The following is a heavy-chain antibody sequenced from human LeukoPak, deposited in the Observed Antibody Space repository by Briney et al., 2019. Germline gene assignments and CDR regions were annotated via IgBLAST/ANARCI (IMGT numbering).Heavy chain of an antibody. Sequence: GRFLRLSCAASGFTFDDYAMHWVRQAQGKGLEWVSGISWNSGSIGYADSVKGRFTISRDNAKNSLYLQMNSLRAEDTALYYCAKGGRVYDSSGYYTSIDYWGQGTLVTVSS. CDR3: AKGGRVYDSSGYYTSIDY. CDR2: ISWNSGSI. V-gene: IGHV3-9*01. D-gene: IGHD3-22*01. J-gene: IGHJ4*02. CDR1: GFTFDDYA.